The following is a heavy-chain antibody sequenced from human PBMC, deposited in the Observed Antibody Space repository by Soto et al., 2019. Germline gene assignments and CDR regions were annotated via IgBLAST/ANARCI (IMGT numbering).Heavy chain of an antibody. Sequence: QIQLVQSGAEVKKPGSSVKVSCKASGGTFSSYAMSWVRQAPGQGLEWMGGIIPIFGTADYAQKFQGRVTITADESTSTAYMELSSLRSEDTAVYYCASHSGSSPEGRYYYGMDVWGQGTTVTVSS. D-gene: IGHD1-26*01. V-gene: IGHV1-69*12. CDR2: IIPIFGTA. CDR1: GGTFSSYA. CDR3: ASHSGSSPEGRYYYGMDV. J-gene: IGHJ6*02.